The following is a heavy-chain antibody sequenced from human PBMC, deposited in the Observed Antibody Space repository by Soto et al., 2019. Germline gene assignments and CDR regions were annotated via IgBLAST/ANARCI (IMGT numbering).Heavy chain of an antibody. V-gene: IGHV4-59*01. CDR3: ADAPRY. J-gene: IGHJ4*02. CDR2: IYDSGST. Sequence: SETLSLTCSVSGGSLSNYYWSWVRQPPGKGLEWIGYIYDSGSTNYNPSLKSRVTISVDTSKNQFSLRLTSVTAADTAVYYCADAPRYWAQGTLVTVSS. D-gene: IGHD2-2*01. CDR1: GGSLSNYY.